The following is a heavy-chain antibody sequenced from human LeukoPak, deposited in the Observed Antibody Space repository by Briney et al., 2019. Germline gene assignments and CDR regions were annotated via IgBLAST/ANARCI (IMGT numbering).Heavy chain of an antibody. CDR2: IIPIFGTA. D-gene: IGHD6-13*01. J-gene: IGHJ6*03. Sequence: GASVKVSCKASGGTFSSYAISWVRQAPGQGLEWMGGIIPIFGTANCAQKFQGRVTITADKSTSTAYMELSSLRSEDTAVYYCARDSLYSSSLRDHYYYMDVWGKGTTVTVSS. V-gene: IGHV1-69*06. CDR3: ARDSLYSSSLRDHYYYMDV. CDR1: GGTFSSYA.